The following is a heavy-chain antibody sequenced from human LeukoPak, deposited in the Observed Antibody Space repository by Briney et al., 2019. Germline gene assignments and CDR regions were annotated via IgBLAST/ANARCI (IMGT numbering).Heavy chain of an antibody. CDR2: ISDSGGRT. V-gene: IGHV3-23*01. D-gene: IGHD3-22*01. Sequence: GGSLRLSCAVSGITLSNYGMSWVRQAPGKGLEWVAGISDSGGRTNYADSVKGRFTISRDNPTNTPYLQMNSLRAEDTAVYFCAKRGVVIRVILVGFHKEAYYFDSWGQGALVTVSS. CDR3: AKRGVVIRVILVGFHKEAYYFDS. CDR1: GITLSNYG. J-gene: IGHJ4*02.